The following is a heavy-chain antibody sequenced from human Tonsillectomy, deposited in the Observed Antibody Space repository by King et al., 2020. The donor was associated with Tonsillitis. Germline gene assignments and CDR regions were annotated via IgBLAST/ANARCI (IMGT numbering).Heavy chain of an antibody. CDR3: ANPRDGYNYFDY. J-gene: IGHJ4*02. D-gene: IGHD5-24*01. V-gene: IGHV3-9*01. Sequence: VQLVESGGGLVQPGRSLRLSCAASGFTFDDYAMHWVRQAPGKGLEWVSGISWNSGSIGYADSVKGRFTISRDNAKNSLYLQMNSLRAEDTALYYCANPRDGYNYFDYWGQGTLVTVSS. CDR1: GFTFDDYA. CDR2: ISWNSGSI.